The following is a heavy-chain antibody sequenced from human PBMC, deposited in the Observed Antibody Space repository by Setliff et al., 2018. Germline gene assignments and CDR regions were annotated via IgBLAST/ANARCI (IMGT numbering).Heavy chain of an antibody. V-gene: IGHV1-18*01. J-gene: IGHJ3*02. Sequence: ASVKVSCKASGYTFTNCGITWVRQAPGQGLEWMGWIFPKTGNTNYAHKLQGRVTITRDTSASTAYMELSSLRSEDTAVYYCARGRFSELLWGAFDIWGQGTMVTVSS. D-gene: IGHD3-10*01. CDR2: IFPKTGNT. CDR3: ARGRFSELLWGAFDI. CDR1: GYTFTNCG.